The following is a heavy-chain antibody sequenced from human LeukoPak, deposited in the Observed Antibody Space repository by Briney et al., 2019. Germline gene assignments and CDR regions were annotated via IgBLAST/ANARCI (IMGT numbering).Heavy chain of an antibody. CDR1: GFTFRSYD. V-gene: IGHV3-13*01. CDR3: ARAAYSSTWYSRYFDL. CDR2: IRTAGEI. J-gene: IGHJ2*01. D-gene: IGHD6-13*01. Sequence: PGGSLRLSCAASGFTFRSYDMHWVRQATGKGLEWVSGIRTAGEIYYPGSVKGRFTISRENAKNSLYLQMNSLRAGDTAVYYCARAAYSSTWYSRYFDLWGRGTLVTVSS.